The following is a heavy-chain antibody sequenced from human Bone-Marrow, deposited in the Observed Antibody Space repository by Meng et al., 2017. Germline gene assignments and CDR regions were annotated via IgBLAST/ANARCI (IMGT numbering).Heavy chain of an antibody. CDR1: WGSIGIGGYY. CDR3: ARDIRQGGNIWFDP. Sequence: SGPGQVTPSQTRSLTCTASWGSIGIGGYYWSWIRQHPGKGLEWIGYIYYSGTTYYNPSLSSLVTISVDTSKNQFSLNLSSVTAADTAVYYCARDIRQGGNIWFDPWGQGTLVTVSS. D-gene: IGHD3-16*01. V-gene: IGHV4-31*01. CDR2: IYYSGTT. J-gene: IGHJ5*02.